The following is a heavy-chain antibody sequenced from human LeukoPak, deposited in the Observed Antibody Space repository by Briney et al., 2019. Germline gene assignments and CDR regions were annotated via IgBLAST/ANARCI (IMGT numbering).Heavy chain of an antibody. Sequence: TGGSLRLSCAASGFTFSSSAMSWVRQAPGKGLYRVSAISGSGTGTYYADSVKGRFTISRDNSKNTLYLQMNRLRAEDTAVYYCAKEGGTGTRFDYWGQGTLVTVSS. CDR1: GFTFSSSA. J-gene: IGHJ4*02. CDR3: AKEGGTGTRFDY. CDR2: ISGSGTGT. D-gene: IGHD1-7*01. V-gene: IGHV3-23*01.